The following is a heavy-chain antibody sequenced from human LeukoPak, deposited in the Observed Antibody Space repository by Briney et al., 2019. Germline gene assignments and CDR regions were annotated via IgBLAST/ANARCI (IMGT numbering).Heavy chain of an antibody. V-gene: IGHV1-69*13. CDR2: IIPIFGTA. J-gene: IGHJ5*02. CDR1: GGTFSSYA. CDR3: AREVGGSGMLSWFDP. Sequence: SVKVSCKASGGTFSSYAISWVRQAPGQGLEWMGGIIPIFGTANYAQKFQGRVTITADESTSTAYMELSSLRSEDTAVYYCAREVGGSGMLSWFDPWGQGTQVTVSS. D-gene: IGHD3-10*01.